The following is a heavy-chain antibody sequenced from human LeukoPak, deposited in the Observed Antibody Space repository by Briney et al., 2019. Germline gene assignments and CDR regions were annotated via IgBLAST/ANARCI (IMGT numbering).Heavy chain of an antibody. D-gene: IGHD3-22*01. CDR1: GGSFSGYY. Sequence: SETLSLTCAVYGGSFSGYYWSWIRQPPGKGLEWIGEINHSGSTNYNPSLKSRVTISVDTSKNQFSLKLSSVTAADTAVYYCARDRYDSSGYSWFDPWGQGTLVTVSS. CDR3: ARDRYDSSGYSWFDP. J-gene: IGHJ5*02. CDR2: INHSGST. V-gene: IGHV4-34*01.